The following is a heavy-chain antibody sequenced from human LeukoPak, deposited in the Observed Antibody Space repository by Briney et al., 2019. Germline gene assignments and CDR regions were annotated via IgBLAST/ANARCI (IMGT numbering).Heavy chain of an antibody. CDR1: GGSINRSPNS. V-gene: IGHV4-39*01. J-gene: IGHJ4*02. D-gene: IGHD5-18*01. CDR2: LFYGGDT. Sequence: SETLSLTCNVSGGSINRSPNSWGWIRQPPGKGLEWVGFLFYGGDTYYNPSLKSRVAISVDTFKNQFSLKLTSVTAADTAVYFCARHDGYNYARIDYWGQGTLVTVSS. CDR3: ARHDGYNYARIDY.